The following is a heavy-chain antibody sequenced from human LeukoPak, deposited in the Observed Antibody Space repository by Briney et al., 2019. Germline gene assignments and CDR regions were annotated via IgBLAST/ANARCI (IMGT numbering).Heavy chain of an antibody. CDR2: IRSKASGGTT. V-gene: IGHV3-49*04. D-gene: IGHD4-23*01. CDR3: TTDRGGPKY. J-gene: IGHJ4*02. CDR1: GLTFGDYA. Sequence: GGSLRLSCTASGLTFGDYAMSWVRQAPGKGLEWVGFIRSKASGGTTEFAASVKGRFIISRDDSKSIAYLQMNDLETEDTAVYYCTTDRGGPKYWGQGTLVTVSS.